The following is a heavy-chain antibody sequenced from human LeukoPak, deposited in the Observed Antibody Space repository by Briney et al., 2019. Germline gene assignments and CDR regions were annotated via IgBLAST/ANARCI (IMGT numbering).Heavy chain of an antibody. CDR3: ARGGAYYMDV. Sequence: ASVKVSFKASGYTFTSYYMHWVRQAPGQGLEWMAIMNPSGGSTTYAQKFQGRVTMTRDMSTSTVHMELSSLRSEDTAVYYCARGGAYYMDVWGKGTTVTVSS. D-gene: IGHD1-26*01. J-gene: IGHJ6*03. CDR1: GYTFTSYY. V-gene: IGHV1-46*01. CDR2: MNPSGGST.